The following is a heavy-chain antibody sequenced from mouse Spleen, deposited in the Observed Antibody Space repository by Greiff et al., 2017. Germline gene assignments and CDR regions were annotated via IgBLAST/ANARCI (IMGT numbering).Heavy chain of an antibody. V-gene: IGHV1-80*01. CDR3: SRITTVVANPDY. CDR1: GYAFSSYW. CDR2: IYPGDGDT. D-gene: IGHD1-1*01. J-gene: IGHJ2*01. Sequence: QVHVKQSGAELVKPGASVKISCKASGYAFSSYWMNWVKQRPGKGLEWIGQIYPGDGDTNYNGKFKGKATLTADKSSSTAYMQLSSLTSEDSAVYFCSRITTVVANPDYWGQGTTLTVSS.